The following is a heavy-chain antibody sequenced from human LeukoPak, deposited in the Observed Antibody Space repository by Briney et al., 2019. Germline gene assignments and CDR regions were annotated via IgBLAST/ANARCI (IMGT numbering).Heavy chain of an antibody. CDR2: IYYSGST. Sequence: SETLSLTCTVSGGSISSYYWSWIRQPPGKGLEWIGYIYYSGSTNYNPSLKSRVTISVDTSKNQFSLKLSSVTAADTAVYYCATTYFEWLPQFDFWGQGTLVTVSS. V-gene: IGHV4-59*08. J-gene: IGHJ4*02. D-gene: IGHD3-3*01. CDR3: ATTYFEWLPQFDF. CDR1: GGSISSYY.